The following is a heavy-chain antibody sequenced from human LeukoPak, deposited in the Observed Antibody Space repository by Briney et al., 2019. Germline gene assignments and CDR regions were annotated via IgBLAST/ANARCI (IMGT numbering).Heavy chain of an antibody. Sequence: GRSLRLSCAASGFTFSSYGMHWVRQAPGKGLEWVAVISYDGSNKYYADSVKGRFTISRDNSKNTLYLQTNSLRAEDTAVYYCARDLLAYYYDSSGWFDPWGQGTLVTVSS. V-gene: IGHV3-30*03. CDR1: GFTFSSYG. J-gene: IGHJ5*02. D-gene: IGHD3-22*01. CDR2: ISYDGSNK. CDR3: ARDLLAYYYDSSGWFDP.